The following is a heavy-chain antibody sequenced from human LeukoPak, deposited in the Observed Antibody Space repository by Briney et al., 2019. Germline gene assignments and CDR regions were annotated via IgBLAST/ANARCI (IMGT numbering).Heavy chain of an antibody. V-gene: IGHV1-69*06. CDR3: ARDLDSGSRDYYYYGMDV. D-gene: IGHD2-15*01. CDR1: GGTFSSYA. J-gene: IGHJ6*04. Sequence: GSSVKVSCKASGGTFSSYAISWVRQAPGQGLEWMGGIIPIFGTANYAQKFQGRVTITADKSTSTAYMELSSLRSEDTAVYYCARDLDSGSRDYYYYGMDVWGKGTTVTVSS. CDR2: IIPIFGTA.